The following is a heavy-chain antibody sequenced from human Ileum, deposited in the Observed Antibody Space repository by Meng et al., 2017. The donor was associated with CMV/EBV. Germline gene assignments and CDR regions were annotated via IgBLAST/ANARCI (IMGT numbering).Heavy chain of an antibody. CDR3: ATEYSASPGWFDP. CDR1: GDSISSGDFY. J-gene: IGHJ5*02. V-gene: IGHV4-30-4*08. D-gene: IGHD5-12*01. Sequence: QVRLEESGPGLVKPSQPLSLICTVSGDSISSGDFYWTWIRQSPGKGPEWIGYIYYSGSTYYNPSLKSRLTIALDTSKNQFSLRLTSVTDADTGVYYCATEYSASPGWFDPWGQGTLVTVSS. CDR2: IYYSGST.